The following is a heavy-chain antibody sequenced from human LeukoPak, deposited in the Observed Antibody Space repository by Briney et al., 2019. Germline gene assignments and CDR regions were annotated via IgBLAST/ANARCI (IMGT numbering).Heavy chain of an antibody. D-gene: IGHD6-19*01. CDR1: GYSFTNYW. Sequence: GESLKISCKGSGYSFTNYWIGWARQMPGKGLEWMGIIYPDDSDTRYSPSFQGQVTISADKSISTAYLQWSSLKSSDTAMYYCAREAGISVAGTPWFDPWGQGTLVTVSS. V-gene: IGHV5-51*01. CDR2: IYPDDSDT. J-gene: IGHJ5*02. CDR3: AREAGISVAGTPWFDP.